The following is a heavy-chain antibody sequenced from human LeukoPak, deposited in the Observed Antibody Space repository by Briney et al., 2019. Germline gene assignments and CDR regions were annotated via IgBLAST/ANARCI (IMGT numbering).Heavy chain of an antibody. V-gene: IGHV1-69*06. Sequence: SVKVSCTASGGTFSSYAISWVRQAPGQGLEWMGGIIPIFGTANYAQKFQGRVTITADKSTSTAYMELSSLRSEDTAVYYCARDRSIEVTVVAAIWFDPWGQGTLVTVSS. CDR3: ARDRSIEVTVVAAIWFDP. J-gene: IGHJ5*02. D-gene: IGHD2-15*01. CDR2: IIPIFGTA. CDR1: GGTFSSYA.